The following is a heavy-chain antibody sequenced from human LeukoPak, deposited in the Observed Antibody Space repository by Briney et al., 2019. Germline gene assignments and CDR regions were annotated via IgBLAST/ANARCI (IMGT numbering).Heavy chain of an antibody. D-gene: IGHD3-9*01. J-gene: IGHJ4*02. CDR2: IRSKAYGGTT. CDR3: TRDRVEYDILTGYYPQFLFDY. V-gene: IGHV3-49*03. Sequence: GGSLRLSCTASGFTFGDYAMSWFRQAPGKGLEWVGFIRSKAYGGTTEYAASVKGRFTISRDDSKSIAYLQMNSLKTEDTAVYYCTRDRVEYDILTGYYPQFLFDYWGQGTLVTVSS. CDR1: GFTFGDYA.